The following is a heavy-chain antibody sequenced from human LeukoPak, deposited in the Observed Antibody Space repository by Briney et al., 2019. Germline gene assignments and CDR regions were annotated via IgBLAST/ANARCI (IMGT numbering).Heavy chain of an antibody. J-gene: IGHJ4*02. Sequence: SETLSLTCAVYGGSFSGYYWSWIRQPPGKGLEWIGYIYYSGSTYYNPSLKSRVTISVDTSKNQSSLKLSSVTAADTAVYYCARVLDGDFIDYWGQGTLVTVSS. CDR3: ARVLDGDFIDY. CDR1: GGSFSGYY. CDR2: IYYSGST. D-gene: IGHD4-17*01. V-gene: IGHV4-34*09.